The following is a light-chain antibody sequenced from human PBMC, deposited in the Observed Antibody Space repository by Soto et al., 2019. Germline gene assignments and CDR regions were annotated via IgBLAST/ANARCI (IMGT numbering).Light chain of an antibody. Sequence: QSVLTQPASVSGSPGQSITISCTGTSSDVGDYPNVSWYQQHPGKVPKLIIYEVIHRPSGVTSRFSGSKSENTASLTISGLQDEDEADYYCSSYSATNTLVFGSGTKVTVL. V-gene: IGLV2-14*01. CDR3: SSYSATNTLV. CDR1: SSDVGDYPN. CDR2: EVI. J-gene: IGLJ1*01.